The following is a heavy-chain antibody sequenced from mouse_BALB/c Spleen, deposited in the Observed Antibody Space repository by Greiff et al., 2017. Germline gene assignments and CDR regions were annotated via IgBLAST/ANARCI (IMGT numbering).Heavy chain of an antibody. D-gene: IGHD1-1*01. J-gene: IGHJ2*01. CDR1: GFTFSSYA. V-gene: IGHV5-6-5*01. Sequence: EVQGVESGGGLVKPGGSLKLSCAASGFTFSSYAMSWVRQTPEKRLEWVASISSGGSTYYPDSVKGRFTISRDNARNILYLQMSSLRSEDTAMYYCARDYYGSSPLDDWGQGTTLTVSS. CDR2: ISSGGST. CDR3: ARDYYGSSPLDD.